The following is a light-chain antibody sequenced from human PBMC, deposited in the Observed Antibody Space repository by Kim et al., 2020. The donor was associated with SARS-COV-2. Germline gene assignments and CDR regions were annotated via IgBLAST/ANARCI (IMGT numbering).Light chain of an antibody. CDR2: KDT. Sequence: SYELTQPPSVSVSPGQTARITCTGDALPKQYAYWYQQKPGQAPVLIIYKDTERPSGIPERISRSSSGTTVTLTISGVQAEDEADYFCQSGDISDIVFGGG. CDR3: QSGDISDIV. CDR1: ALPKQY. V-gene: IGLV3-25*03. J-gene: IGLJ2*01.